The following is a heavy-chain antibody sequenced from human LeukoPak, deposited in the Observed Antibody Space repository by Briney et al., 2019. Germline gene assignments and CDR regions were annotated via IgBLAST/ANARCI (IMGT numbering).Heavy chain of an antibody. J-gene: IGHJ1*01. D-gene: IGHD4-23*01. CDR3: ASYYGGKKYFQH. CDR2: INHSGST. V-gene: IGHV4-34*01. Sequence: PSETLSLTCAVYGGSFSGYYWSWIRQPPGKGLEWIGEINHSGSTNYNPSLKSRVTISVDTSKNQFSLKLSSVTAADTAVYYCASYYGGKKYFQHWGQGTLVTVSS. CDR1: GGSFSGYY.